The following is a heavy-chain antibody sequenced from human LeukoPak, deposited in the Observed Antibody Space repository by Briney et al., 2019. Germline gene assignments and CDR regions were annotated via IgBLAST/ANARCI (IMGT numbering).Heavy chain of an antibody. V-gene: IGHV4-34*01. CDR1: GGSFSGYY. CDR3: ASSGSYPYWYFDL. J-gene: IGHJ2*01. D-gene: IGHD3-10*01. CDR2: INHSGST. Sequence: PSETLSLTCAVYGGSFSGYYWSWIRQPPGKGLEWIGEINHSGSTNYNPSLKSRVTISVDTSKNQFSLKLSSVTAADTAVYYCASSGSYPYWYFDLWGRGTLVTVSS.